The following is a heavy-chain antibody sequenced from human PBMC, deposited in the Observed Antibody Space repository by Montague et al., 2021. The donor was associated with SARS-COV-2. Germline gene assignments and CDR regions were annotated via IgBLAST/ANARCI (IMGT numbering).Heavy chain of an antibody. Sequence: SGTLSLTCTVSGGSVSSGGYYWSWIRQPPGKGLEWIGYIYYSGSTNYXPSLKSRVTISLDTSKNQFSLKLTSVTAADTAVYYCARVSLAAAATRSDYWGQGTLVTVSS. D-gene: IGHD6-13*01. CDR3: ARVSLAAAATRSDY. J-gene: IGHJ4*02. CDR1: GGSVSSGGYY. V-gene: IGHV4-61*08. CDR2: IYYSGST.